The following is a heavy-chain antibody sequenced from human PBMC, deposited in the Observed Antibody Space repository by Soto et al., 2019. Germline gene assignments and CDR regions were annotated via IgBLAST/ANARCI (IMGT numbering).Heavy chain of an antibody. D-gene: IGHD3-10*02. CDR2: IWYDGSNK. CDR1: GFTLSSYG. J-gene: IGHJ4*02. CDR3: ARGHTNMFH. Sequence: QVQLVESGGGVVQPGRSLRLSCAASGFTLSSYGMHWVRQAPGKGLEWVAVIWYDGSNKYYADSVKGRFTISRDNSKNTLYLQMNSLSAEDTAVYYCARGHTNMFHWGQGTLVTVSS. V-gene: IGHV3-33*01.